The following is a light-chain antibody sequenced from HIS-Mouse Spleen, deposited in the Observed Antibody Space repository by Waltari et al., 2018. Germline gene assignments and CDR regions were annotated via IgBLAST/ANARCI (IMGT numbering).Light chain of an antibody. CDR1: GSDVGGYNV. V-gene: IGLV2-14*03. Sequence: QSALTQPASVSGAPGQSITISCTGTGSDVGGYNVVLWYQQHPGKAPKLMIYDVSNRPSGVSNRFSGSKSGNTASLTISGLQAEDEADYYCSSYTSSSTLVVFGGGTKLTVL. CDR3: SSYTSSSTLVV. J-gene: IGLJ2*01. CDR2: DVS.